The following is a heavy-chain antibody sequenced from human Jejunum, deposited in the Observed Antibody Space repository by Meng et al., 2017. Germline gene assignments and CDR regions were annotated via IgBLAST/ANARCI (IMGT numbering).Heavy chain of an antibody. CDR2: ISGSGGST. CDR1: GFIFSTSA. CDR3: ARDFRGSGNYGWFDP. V-gene: IGHV3-23*04. Sequence: AQLVESGGGLCKPGTSLRLSCAASGFIFSTSAMTWVRQAPGKGLEWVSSISGSGGSTYYADSVRGRFTVSRDNSKDTLYLQMNSLRVEDTAVYSCARDFRGSGNYGWFDPWGQGTLVTVSS. D-gene: IGHD1-26*01. J-gene: IGHJ5*02.